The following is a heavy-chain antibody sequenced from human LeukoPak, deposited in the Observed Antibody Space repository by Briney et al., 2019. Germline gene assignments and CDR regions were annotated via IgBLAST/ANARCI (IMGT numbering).Heavy chain of an antibody. CDR3: ARGSVGPVLDY. Sequence: GSLRLSCAASGFTFSSYAMSWIRQPPGKGLEWIGEINHSGSTNYNPSLKSRVTISVDTSKNQFSLKLSSVTAADTAVYYCARGSVGPVLDYWGQGTLVTVSS. V-gene: IGHV4-34*01. CDR2: INHSGST. CDR1: GFTFSSYA. J-gene: IGHJ4*02.